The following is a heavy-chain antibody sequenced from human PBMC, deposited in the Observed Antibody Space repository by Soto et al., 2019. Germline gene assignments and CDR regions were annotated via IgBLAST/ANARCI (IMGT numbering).Heavy chain of an antibody. CDR3: AREKGRGKLDY. CDR1: GYTFTSYD. D-gene: IGHD1-1*01. Sequence: QVQLVQSGAEVKKPGASVKDSCKASGYTFTSYDINWVRQATGQGLEWMGWMNPNSRNTGYAPKFEGRVTMTRTTSISTAYLELRSLRSDDTAVYYCAREKGRGKLDYWGQGTLVTVSS. J-gene: IGHJ4*02. V-gene: IGHV1-8*01. CDR2: MNPNSRNT.